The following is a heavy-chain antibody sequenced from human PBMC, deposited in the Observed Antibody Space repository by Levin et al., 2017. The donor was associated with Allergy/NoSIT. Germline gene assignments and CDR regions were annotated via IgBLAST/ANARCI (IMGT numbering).Heavy chain of an antibody. CDR3: ATDSSSEDYGGGSYRRSPPLVY. CDR2: ISYAGSHT. D-gene: IGHD3-16*02. V-gene: IGHV3-30*03. J-gene: IGHJ4*02. Sequence: RSDGRHWVRPAPGKGLEWVAVISYAGSHTSSADSVPGRFTIYRDNSKNTLYRQMTSRRAEDTAVAYCATDSSSEDYGGGSYRRSPPLVYWGQGTLVTVSA. CDR1: RSDG.